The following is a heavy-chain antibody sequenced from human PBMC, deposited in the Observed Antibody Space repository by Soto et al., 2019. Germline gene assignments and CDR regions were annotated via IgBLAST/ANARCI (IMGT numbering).Heavy chain of an antibody. CDR2: ISDDSSRT. D-gene: IGHD3-16*01. CDR3: VKGGWLDF. Sequence: EVQLLESGGGLVQPGGSLRLSCAASGFSFSTFEMSWVRQAPGRGLEWVSFISDDSSRTYYADAVKGRFTLSRDNSKYTLYLQMNSLTAEDTAVYACVKGGWLDFWGQGTLVTVSS. V-gene: IGHV3-23*01. J-gene: IGHJ5*01. CDR1: GFSFSTFE.